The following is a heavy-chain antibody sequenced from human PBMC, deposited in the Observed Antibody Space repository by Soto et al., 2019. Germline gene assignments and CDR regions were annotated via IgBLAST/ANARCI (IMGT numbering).Heavy chain of an antibody. V-gene: IGHV3-23*01. CDR3: AKDMSSSLTYYYGMDV. Sequence: GGSLRLSCAASGFTFSSYAMSWVRQAPGKGLEWVSAISGSGGSTYYADSVKGRFTISRDNSKNTLYLQMNSLRAEDTAVYYCAKDMSSSLTYYYGMDVWGQGTTVTVSS. D-gene: IGHD6-6*01. CDR1: GFTFSSYA. CDR2: ISGSGGST. J-gene: IGHJ6*02.